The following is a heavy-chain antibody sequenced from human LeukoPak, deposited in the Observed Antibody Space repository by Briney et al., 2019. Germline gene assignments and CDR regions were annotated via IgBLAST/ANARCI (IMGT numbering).Heavy chain of an antibody. D-gene: IGHD6-6*01. J-gene: IGHJ3*01. V-gene: IGHV3-23*01. Sequence: GGSLRLSCAASGFIFSNYALAWVRQAPGKGLEWVSAFSGSGGSTYYADSVKGRFTISRDNSKNTLYLQMNSLRAEDTAVYYCAKSGAARFDLWGQGTMVTVSS. CDR2: FSGSGGST. CDR1: GFIFSNYA. CDR3: AKSGAARFDL.